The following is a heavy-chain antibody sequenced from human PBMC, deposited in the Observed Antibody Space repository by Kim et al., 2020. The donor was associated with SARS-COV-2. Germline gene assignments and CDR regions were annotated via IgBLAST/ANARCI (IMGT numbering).Heavy chain of an antibody. Sequence: SGPTLVNPTQTPTLTCTFSGFSRSTSGVGVGWIRQPPGKALEWLALIYWDDDKRYSPSLKSRLTITKDTSKNQVVLTMTNMDPVDTATYYFAHRVSFGGSFYYWGPGTLVTVSS. CDR3: AHRVSFGGSFYY. V-gene: IGHV2-5*02. D-gene: IGHD3-10*01. CDR2: IYWDDDK. J-gene: IGHJ4*02. CDR1: GFSRSTSGVG.